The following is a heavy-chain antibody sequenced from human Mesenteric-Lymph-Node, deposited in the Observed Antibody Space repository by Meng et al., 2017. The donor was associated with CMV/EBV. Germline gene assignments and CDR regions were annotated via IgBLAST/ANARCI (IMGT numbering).Heavy chain of an antibody. CDR3: ARGIRFVVLVPVDIYGMDV. J-gene: IGHJ6*02. CDR2: IIPIFGTP. V-gene: IGHV1-69*05. Sequence: SVKVSCKASGGSFSSYAISWVRQAPGQEPEWMGGIIPIFGTPNYAQKFQGRVSITTDEITSTVYMELSSLRSEDTAVYYCARGIRFVVLVPVDIYGMDVWGQGTTVTVSS. CDR1: GGSFSSYA. D-gene: IGHD2-2*01.